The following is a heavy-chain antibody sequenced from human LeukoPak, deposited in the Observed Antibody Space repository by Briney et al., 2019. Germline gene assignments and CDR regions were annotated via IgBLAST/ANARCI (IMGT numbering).Heavy chain of an antibody. CDR3: ARGRQEISMILVVMTGVSYYLDV. D-gene: IGHD3-22*01. CDR1: GGSFSGYY. Sequence: SETLSLTCAVYGGSFSGYYWTWIRQSPGKGLEWIGEINPSGSTYYNPSLKSRLTISGDTSKSQFSLRLTSVTAADTAVYYCARGRQEISMILVVMTGVSYYLDVWGKGTTLTVS. CDR2: INPSGST. V-gene: IGHV4-34*01. J-gene: IGHJ6*03.